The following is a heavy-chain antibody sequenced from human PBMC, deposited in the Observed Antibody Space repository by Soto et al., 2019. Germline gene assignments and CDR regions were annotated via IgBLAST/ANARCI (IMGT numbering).Heavy chain of an antibody. Sequence: EVQLVESGGGLVKPGGSLRLSCAASGFTLSSYSMNWVRQAPGKGLEWVSSISSSSSYIYYADSVKGRFTISRDNAKNSLYLQMNSLRAEDTAVYYCARGVRYFDWLPLDIWGQGTMVTVSS. CDR1: GFTLSSYS. CDR3: ARGVRYFDWLPLDI. V-gene: IGHV3-21*01. D-gene: IGHD3-9*01. J-gene: IGHJ3*02. CDR2: ISSSSSYI.